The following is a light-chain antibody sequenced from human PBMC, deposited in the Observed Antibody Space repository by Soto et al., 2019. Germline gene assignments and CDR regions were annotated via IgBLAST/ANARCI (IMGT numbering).Light chain of an antibody. CDR3: MQGSHWPRT. CDR1: QSLVSSDGNTY. V-gene: IGKV2-30*01. CDR2: KVS. Sequence: EVVMTQSPLSLPVTLGQPASISCRSSQSLVSSDGNTYLNWFHQRPGQSPRRLIYKVSNRDSGVPDRFSGSGSGTDFTLRISRVEAEDVGVYYGMQGSHWPRTFGQGTRVEIK. J-gene: IGKJ1*01.